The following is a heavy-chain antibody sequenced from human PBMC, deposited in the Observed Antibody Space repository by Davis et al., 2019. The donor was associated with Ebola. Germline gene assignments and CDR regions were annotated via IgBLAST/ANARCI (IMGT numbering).Heavy chain of an antibody. CDR2: ISSSGRAT. V-gene: IGHV3-48*03. CDR1: GFTFSSYE. CDR3: ARGSGYIEDSSFDP. J-gene: IGHJ5*02. D-gene: IGHD6-13*01. Sequence: PGGSLRPSCVASGFTFSSYEMNWVRQAPGKGLEWVSSISSSGRATYYADSVKGRSTIPRDNAKNSLDLQMNSLRAEDTAAYHFARGSGYIEDSSFDPWGQGILVTVSS.